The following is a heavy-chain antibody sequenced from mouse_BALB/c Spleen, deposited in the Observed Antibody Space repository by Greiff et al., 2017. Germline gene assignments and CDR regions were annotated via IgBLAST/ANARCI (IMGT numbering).Heavy chain of an antibody. Sequence: VQLQQSGAELVRPGALVKLSCKASGFNIKDYYMHWVKQRPEQGLEWIGWIDPENGNTIYDPKFQGKASITADTSSNTAYLQLSSLTSEDTAVYYCARGTVVDAWFAYWGQGTLVTVSA. CDR2: IDPENGNT. J-gene: IGHJ3*01. D-gene: IGHD1-1*01. V-gene: IGHV14-1*02. CDR3: ARGTVVDAWFAY. CDR1: GFNIKDYY.